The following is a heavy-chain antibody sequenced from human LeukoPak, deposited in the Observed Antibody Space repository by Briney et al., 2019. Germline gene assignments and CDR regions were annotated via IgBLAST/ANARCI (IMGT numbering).Heavy chain of an antibody. J-gene: IGHJ4*02. D-gene: IGHD2-2*01. CDR3: ALYCTSARCTIDGGLY. CDR1: GFTFSRDS. CDR2: ISYDGSNK. V-gene: IGHV3-30*03. Sequence: PGGSLRLSCAASGFTFSRDSMNWVRQAPGKGLEWVAVISYDGSNKYYADSVKGRFTISRDNSKNTLYLQMNSLRAEDTAVYYCALYCTSARCTIDGGLYWGQGTLVTVSS.